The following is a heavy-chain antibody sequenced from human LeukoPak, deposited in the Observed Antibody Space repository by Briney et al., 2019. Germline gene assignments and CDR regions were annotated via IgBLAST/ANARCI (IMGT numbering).Heavy chain of an antibody. CDR1: GYTFTDFY. CDR3: ARDLRGSGYDP. V-gene: IGHV1-2*02. J-gene: IGHJ5*02. D-gene: IGHD3-10*01. CDR2: INLHRGAT. Sequence: ASVKVSCKASGYTFTDFYIHWVRQAPGQGPEWMSWINLHRGATDYAQKFRGRVTMTRDTSISLVYMELSRLKSNDTAVYYCARDLRGSGYDPWGQGTLVTVSS.